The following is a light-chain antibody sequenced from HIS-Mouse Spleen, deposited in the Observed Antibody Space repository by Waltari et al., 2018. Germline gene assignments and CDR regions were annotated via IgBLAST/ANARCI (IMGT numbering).Light chain of an antibody. CDR1: QSISSW. CDR3: QQYNSYSLLT. V-gene: IGKV1-5*03. J-gene: IGKJ4*01. CDR2: KAS. Sequence: DIQMTQSPSTLSASVGDRVTLTCRASQSISSWLAWYQQKPGKAPKLLIYKASSLESGVPSRFSGSGSGTEFTLTISSLQPDDFATYYCQQYNSYSLLTFGGGTKVEIK.